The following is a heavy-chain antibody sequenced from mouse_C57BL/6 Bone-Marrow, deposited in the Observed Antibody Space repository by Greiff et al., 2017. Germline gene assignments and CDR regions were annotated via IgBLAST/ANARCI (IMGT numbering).Heavy chain of an antibody. D-gene: IGHD2-2*01. V-gene: IGHV5-4*01. J-gene: IGHJ3*01. CDR3: ARERGSTMVTTGFAY. CDR1: GYTFSSYA. Sequence: EVQLLQPGAGLVKPGGSLKLSCAASGYTFSSYAMSWVSQTPEQRLEWVATISAGGSYTYYPDKLKGRSTISRDNAKNNPYLQMSHLKSENTAMYYFARERGSTMVTTGFAYWGQGTLVTVSA. CDR2: ISAGGSYT.